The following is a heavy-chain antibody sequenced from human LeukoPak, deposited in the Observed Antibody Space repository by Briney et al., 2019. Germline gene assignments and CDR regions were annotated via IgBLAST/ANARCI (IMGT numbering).Heavy chain of an antibody. CDR2: ISYDGSNK. CDR3: AKDGIVVGGYSYGFLPSWFDP. J-gene: IGHJ5*02. Sequence: GRSLRLSCAASGFTFSSYGMHWVRQAPGKGLEGGAVISYDGSNKYYADSVKGRFTISRDNSKNTLYLQMNSLRAEDTAVYYCAKDGIVVGGYSYGFLPSWFDPWGQGTLVTVSS. CDR1: GFTFSSYG. V-gene: IGHV3-30*18. D-gene: IGHD5-18*01.